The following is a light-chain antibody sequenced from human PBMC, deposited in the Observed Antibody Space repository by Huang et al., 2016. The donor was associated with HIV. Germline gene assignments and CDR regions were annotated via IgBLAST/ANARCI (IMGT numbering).Light chain of an antibody. J-gene: IGKJ2*01. V-gene: IGKV3-15*01. CDR2: GAS. CDR3: QQYNNWPPMYT. Sequence: DIVLTQSPATRSMSPGQRATLSCRASQSVSRNLAWFQQKPGQAPRPLIYGASTRATGIPARFRGSGSGTEFTLTISSLQSEDFAVYYCQQYNNWPPMYTFGQGTKLEV. CDR1: QSVSRN.